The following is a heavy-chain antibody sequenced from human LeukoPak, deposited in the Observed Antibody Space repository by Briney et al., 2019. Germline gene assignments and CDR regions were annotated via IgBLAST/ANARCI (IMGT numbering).Heavy chain of an antibody. D-gene: IGHD2-21*02. V-gene: IGHV4-59*01. J-gene: IGHJ4*02. CDR3: ARMEVVTAYSYFDY. CDR1: GGSISSYY. CDR2: IYYSGST. Sequence: KPSEPLSLTCTSGGGSISSYYWSWIQQPPGKGLELLGYIYYSGSTNYNPSLKSRVTISVDTSKNQFSLKLSSVTAADTAVYYCARMEVVTAYSYFDYWGQGTLVTVSS.